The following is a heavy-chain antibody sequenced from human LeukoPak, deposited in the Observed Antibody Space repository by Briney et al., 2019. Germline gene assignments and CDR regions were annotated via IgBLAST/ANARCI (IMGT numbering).Heavy chain of an antibody. Sequence: ASVKVSCKASGYTFTGYYMHWVRQAPGQGLEWMGWINPNSGGTNYAQKFQGRVTMTRDTSISTAYMELSRLRSDDTAVYYCARTSNPLVQYLQHWGQGTLVTVSS. CDR3: ARTSNPLVQYLQH. CDR1: GYTFTGYY. D-gene: IGHD4/OR15-4a*01. CDR2: INPNSGGT. J-gene: IGHJ1*01. V-gene: IGHV1-2*02.